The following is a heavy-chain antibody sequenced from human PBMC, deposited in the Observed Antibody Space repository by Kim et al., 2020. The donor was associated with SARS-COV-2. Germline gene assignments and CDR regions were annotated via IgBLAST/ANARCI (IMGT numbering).Heavy chain of an antibody. D-gene: IGHD5-12*01. Sequence: GGSLRLSCAASGFTFSGAAINWVRQASGKGLEWVGRIRPKSYKYATVYAESVKGRFTISRDDSKSTAYLQMSGLKIEDTAVYYCSGNNQSRYWGQGTLVTVSS. J-gene: IGHJ4*02. CDR1: GFTFSGAA. CDR2: IRPKSYKYAT. V-gene: IGHV3-73*01. CDR3: SGNNQSRY.